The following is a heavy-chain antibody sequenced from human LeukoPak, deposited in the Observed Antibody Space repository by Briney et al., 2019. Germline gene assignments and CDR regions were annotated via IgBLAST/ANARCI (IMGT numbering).Heavy chain of an antibody. D-gene: IGHD6-25*01. CDR3: AREPKSGYGYYFDY. CDR2: ISSSGSTI. J-gene: IGHJ4*02. Sequence: GGSLRLSCAASGFTVSSNYMSWVRQAPGKGLEWVSYISSSGSTIYYADSVKGRFTISRDNAKNSLYLQMNSLRAEDTAVYYCAREPKSGYGYYFDYWGQGTLVTVSS. CDR1: GFTVSSNY. V-gene: IGHV3-11*01.